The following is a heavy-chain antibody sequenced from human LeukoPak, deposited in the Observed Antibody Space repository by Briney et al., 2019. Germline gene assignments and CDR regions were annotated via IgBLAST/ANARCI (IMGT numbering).Heavy chain of an antibody. CDR3: ARLYRSSTSCYDY. CDR1: GGSISSSSYY. CDR2: IYYSGST. J-gene: IGHJ4*02. Sequence: SETLSLTCTVSGGSISSSSYYWGWIRQPPGKGLEWIGSIYYSGSTYYNPSLKSRVTISVDTSKNQFSLKLSSVTAADTAVYYCARLYRSSTSCYDYWGQGTLVTVSS. D-gene: IGHD2-2*01. V-gene: IGHV4-39*01.